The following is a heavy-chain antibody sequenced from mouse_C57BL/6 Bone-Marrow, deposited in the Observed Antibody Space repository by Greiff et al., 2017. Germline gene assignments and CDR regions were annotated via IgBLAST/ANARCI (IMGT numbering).Heavy chain of an antibody. CDR2: IYPRSGNT. CDR1: GYTFTSYG. Sequence: QVQLQQSGAELARPGASVKLSCKASGYTFTSYGISWVKQRTGQGLEWIGEIYPRSGNTYYTEKFKGTATLTADKSSSTAYMELRSLTCEDSAVYFCARGGGFFAYWGQGTLVTVSA. CDR3: ARGGGFFAY. V-gene: IGHV1-81*01. J-gene: IGHJ3*01.